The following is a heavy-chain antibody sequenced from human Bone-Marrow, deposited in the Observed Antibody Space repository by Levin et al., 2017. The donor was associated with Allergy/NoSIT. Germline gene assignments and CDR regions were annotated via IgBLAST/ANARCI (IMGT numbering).Heavy chain of an antibody. CDR3: AKEGLAVAGYYFDS. J-gene: IGHJ4*02. CDR2: IRGSGTIT. CDR1: GFTFSSYA. D-gene: IGHD6-19*01. Sequence: GGSLRLSCAASGFTFSSYAMSWVRQAPGKGREWVSSIRGSGTITHYAESGKGRFTISRDISKNMLHLQMNSLRAEDTAIYFCAKEGLAVAGYYFDSWGQGTLVTVSS. V-gene: IGHV3-23*01.